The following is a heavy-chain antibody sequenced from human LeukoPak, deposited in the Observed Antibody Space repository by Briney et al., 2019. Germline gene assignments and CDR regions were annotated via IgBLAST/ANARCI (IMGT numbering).Heavy chain of an antibody. Sequence: PGGSLRLSCAASGFTFISYYMTWVRQAPGKGLEWVANIKQDGSDKYYVDSVKGRFTISRDNAKNSLYLQMNSLRAEDTAVYYCARESRLGYCSGGNCYYQDDAFDIWGQGTMVTVSS. CDR1: GFTFISYY. D-gene: IGHD2-15*01. CDR2: IKQDGSDK. CDR3: ARESRLGYCSGGNCYYQDDAFDI. J-gene: IGHJ3*02. V-gene: IGHV3-7*01.